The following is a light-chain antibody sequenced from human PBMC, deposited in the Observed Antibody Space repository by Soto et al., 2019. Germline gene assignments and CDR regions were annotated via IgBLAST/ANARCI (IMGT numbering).Light chain of an antibody. CDR3: VQRYEWPWT. Sequence: IVSTQSPGTLSLSPGERATLSCRTNYYVNDQIAWYQQKPGQAPRLLIYDGSNRATGIPARFSGSGSGTDFTLTISSLEPEDSAIYYCVQRYEWPWTSGQGTKVEIK. J-gene: IGKJ1*01. CDR2: DGS. V-gene: IGKV3-11*01. CDR1: YYVNDQ.